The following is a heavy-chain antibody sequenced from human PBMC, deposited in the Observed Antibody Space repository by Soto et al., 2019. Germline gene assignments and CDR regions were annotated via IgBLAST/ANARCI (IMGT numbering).Heavy chain of an antibody. CDR3: ARDRRPGATTKVDAFDI. V-gene: IGHV1-69*06. CDR1: GWTFSSYA. D-gene: IGHD4-17*01. J-gene: IGHJ3*02. Sequence: SVKVSCKASGWTFSSYAISWVRQAPGQGLEWMGGIIPIFGTANYAQKFQGRVTITADKSTSTAYMELSSLRSEDTAVYYCARDRRPGATTKVDAFDIWGQGTMVTVSS. CDR2: IIPIFGTA.